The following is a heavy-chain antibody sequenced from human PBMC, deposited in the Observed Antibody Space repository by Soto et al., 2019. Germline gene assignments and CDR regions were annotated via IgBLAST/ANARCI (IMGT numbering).Heavy chain of an antibody. J-gene: IGHJ4*02. D-gene: IGHD6-19*01. CDR3: AKDRKSGSGWYWDS. Sequence: EVQLLESGGGLVQPGGSLRLSCAASGFTFSSYAMSWVRQAPGKGLEWVSAISASGSTTYYSDSVKGRFTISRDNSKNILYLQMNSLRAEDTAVYYCAKDRKSGSGWYWDSWGQGTLVTVSS. V-gene: IGHV3-23*01. CDR2: ISASGSTT. CDR1: GFTFSSYA.